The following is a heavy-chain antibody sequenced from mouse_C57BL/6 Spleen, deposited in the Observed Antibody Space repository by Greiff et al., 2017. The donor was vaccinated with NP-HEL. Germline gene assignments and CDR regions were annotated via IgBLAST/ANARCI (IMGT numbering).Heavy chain of an antibody. CDR1: GYSFTGYY. CDR3: ARLASLYYDYDGGGDY. D-gene: IGHD2-4*01. Sequence: VQLQQSGPELVKPGASVKISCKASGYSFTGYYMNWVEQSPEKSLEWIGEINPSTGGTTYNQKFKAKATLTVDKSSSTAYMQLKSLTSEDSAVYYCARLASLYYDYDGGGDYWGQGTTLTVSS. J-gene: IGHJ2*01. CDR2: INPSTGGT. V-gene: IGHV1-42*01.